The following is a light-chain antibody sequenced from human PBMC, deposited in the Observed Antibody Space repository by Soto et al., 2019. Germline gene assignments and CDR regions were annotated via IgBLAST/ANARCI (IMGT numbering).Light chain of an antibody. J-gene: IGKJ5*01. Sequence: EIVLTQSPATLSLSPGERATLSCRASQSVNSYLAWYQQKPGQAPRLLIYDASNRATGIPARFSGSGSGTDFTLTISSLEPKDFSVYYCQQGGTFGQGARLEIK. CDR2: DAS. V-gene: IGKV3-11*01. CDR3: QQGGT. CDR1: QSVNSY.